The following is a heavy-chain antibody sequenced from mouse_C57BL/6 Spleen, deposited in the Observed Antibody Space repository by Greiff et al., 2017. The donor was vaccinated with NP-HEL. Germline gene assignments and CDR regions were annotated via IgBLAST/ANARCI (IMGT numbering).Heavy chain of an antibody. CDR1: GYSITSGYY. CDR3: ARDHPMGGYFDV. Sequence: EVKLVESGPGLVKPSQSLSLTCSVTGYSITSGYYWNWIRQFPGNKLEWMGYISYDGSNNYNPSLKNRISITRDTSKNQFFLKLNSVTTEDTATYYCARDHPMGGYFDVWGTGTTVTVSS. V-gene: IGHV3-6*01. D-gene: IGHD2-3*01. J-gene: IGHJ1*03. CDR2: ISYDGSN.